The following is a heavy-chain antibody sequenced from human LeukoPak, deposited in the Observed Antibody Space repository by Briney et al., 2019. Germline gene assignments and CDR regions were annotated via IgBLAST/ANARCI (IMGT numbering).Heavy chain of an antibody. V-gene: IGHV3-21*04. D-gene: IGHD3-3*01. CDR1: GFTFSSYS. CDR3: AKVPGFDVLRFLEWLFADY. CDR2: ISSSSSYI. J-gene: IGHJ4*02. Sequence: PGGSLRLSCAASGFTFSSYSMSWVRQAPGKGLEWVSSISSSSSYIYYADSVKGRFTISRDNAKNSLYLQMNSLRAEDTAVYYCAKVPGFDVLRFLEWLFADYWGQGTLVTVSS.